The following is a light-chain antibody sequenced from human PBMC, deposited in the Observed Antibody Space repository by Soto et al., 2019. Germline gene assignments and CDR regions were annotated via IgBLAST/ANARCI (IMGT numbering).Light chain of an antibody. Sequence: EIVMTQSPATLSVSPGERATLSCRASQSVSSNLAWYHQKPGQPPRLLIYDASTRATGLPARFSGSGSGTEFPLTISSLQSEDFGVYFCQQYNDWLSFGGGTKVEIK. V-gene: IGKV3-15*01. CDR1: QSVSSN. CDR2: DAS. J-gene: IGKJ4*01. CDR3: QQYNDWLS.